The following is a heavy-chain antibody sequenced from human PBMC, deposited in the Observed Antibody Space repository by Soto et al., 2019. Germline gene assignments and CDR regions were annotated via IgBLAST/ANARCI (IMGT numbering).Heavy chain of an antibody. V-gene: IGHV3-30*03. J-gene: IGHJ4*02. CDR2: ISNDGSNK. Sequence: EGSLRLSCAASGFSFSTYGMHCVRQAPGKGLEWVAFISNDGSNKYYADSVKGRFTISRDNSKNTLYLQMNSLRAEDTAVYYGAREPHRYYFDYWGQGTLVTVSS. CDR3: AREPHRYYFDY. CDR1: GFSFSTYG.